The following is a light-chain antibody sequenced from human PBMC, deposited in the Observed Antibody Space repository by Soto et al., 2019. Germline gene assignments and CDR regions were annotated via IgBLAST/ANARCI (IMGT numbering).Light chain of an antibody. J-gene: IGKJ5*01. V-gene: IGKV3-20*01. CDR3: QQYGSSPSIT. CDR2: GAS. CDR1: QSVSSRF. Sequence: EIVLTQSPGTLSLSPGERATLSYGASQSVSSRFLAWYQQKPGQAPRLLIYGASSRATGIPDRFSGSGSGTDFTLTISRLEPEDFAVYYCQQYGSSPSITFGQGTRLEIK.